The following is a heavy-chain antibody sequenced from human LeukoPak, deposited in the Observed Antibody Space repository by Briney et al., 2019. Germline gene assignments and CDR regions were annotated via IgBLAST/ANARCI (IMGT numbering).Heavy chain of an antibody. J-gene: IGHJ5*02. CDR3: ARGGYYGSGNDFRFDP. CDR2: IYYSGSS. CDR1: GGSLSGYY. V-gene: IGHV4-59*01. Sequence: SETLSLTCGVFGGSLSGYYWSWIRQPPGKGLECIGYIYYSGSSNYKPSLKSRVTISVDTSKNQFSLKLSSVTAADTAVYYCARGGYYGSGNDFRFDPWGQGTLVTVSS. D-gene: IGHD3-10*01.